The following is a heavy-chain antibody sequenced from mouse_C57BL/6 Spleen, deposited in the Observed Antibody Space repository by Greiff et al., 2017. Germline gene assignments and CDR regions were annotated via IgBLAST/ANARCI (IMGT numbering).Heavy chain of an antibody. D-gene: IGHD2-3*01. Sequence: QVQLQQSGAELVMPGASVKLSCKASGYTFTSYWMHWVKQRPGQGLEWIGEIDPSDSYTNYNQKFKGKSTLTVDKSSSTAYMQLSSLTSEDSAVYYCARGRNDGYGAWFAYWGQGTLVTVSA. CDR1: GYTFTSYW. CDR2: IDPSDSYT. CDR3: ARGRNDGYGAWFAY. J-gene: IGHJ3*01. V-gene: IGHV1-69*01.